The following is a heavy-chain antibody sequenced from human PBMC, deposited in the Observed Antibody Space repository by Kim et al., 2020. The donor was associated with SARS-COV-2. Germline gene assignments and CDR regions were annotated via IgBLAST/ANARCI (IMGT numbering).Heavy chain of an antibody. V-gene: IGHV1-2*06. CDR2: INPNDGGT. Sequence: ASVKVSCKASGYTFTDYYMLWVRQAPGQGLEWMGRINPNDGGTIYAQRFRGRVTMTSDTSISTAFLEMSRPTSDDTAVYFCARTEYSSSPADNWGRGTLV. CDR3: ARTEYSSSPADN. CDR1: GYTFTDYY. D-gene: IGHD4-4*01. J-gene: IGHJ4*02.